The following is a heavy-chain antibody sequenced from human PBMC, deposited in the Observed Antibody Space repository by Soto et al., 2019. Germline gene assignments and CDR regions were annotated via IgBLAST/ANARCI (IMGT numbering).Heavy chain of an antibody. J-gene: IGHJ6*02. CDR3: AREGYCSSTSCLSYYYYGMDV. CDR1: GGTFSSYA. CDR2: IIPIFGTA. Sequence: GASVKVSCKASGGTFSSYAISWVRQAPGQGLEWMGGIIPIFGTANYAQKFQGRVTITADESTSTAYMELSSLRSEDTAVYYCAREGYCSSTSCLSYYYYGMDVWGQGTTVTVSS. V-gene: IGHV1-69*13. D-gene: IGHD2-2*01.